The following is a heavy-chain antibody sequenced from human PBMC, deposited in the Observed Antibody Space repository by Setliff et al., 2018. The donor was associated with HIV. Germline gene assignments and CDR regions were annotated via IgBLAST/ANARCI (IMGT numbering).Heavy chain of an antibody. J-gene: IGHJ4*02. CDR1: GLPFGSFS. D-gene: IGHD6-13*01. CDR3: ASLQDAIASGGMDF. Sequence: SCTASGLPFGSFSMSWVRQAPGEGLQWVSSISNSGDRVYYTDSVRGRFTISRDNAQKSVFLQMNSLVAEDTAVYFCASLQDAIASGGMDFWGQGTLVTVSS. V-gene: IGHV3-21*01. CDR2: ISNSGDRV.